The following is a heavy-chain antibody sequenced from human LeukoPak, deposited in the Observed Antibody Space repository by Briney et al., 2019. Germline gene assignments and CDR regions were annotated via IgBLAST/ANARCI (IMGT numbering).Heavy chain of an antibody. CDR3: ARDYSLTLGTTTYFQH. V-gene: IGHV7-4-1*02. Sequence: ASVKVSCKASGYIFDIYAMIWVRQAPGQGLELMGWINTNTGNPTYAQGFTGRFVFSLDTSVSTAYLQISSLKAEDTAVYYCARDYSLTLGTTTYFQHWGQGTLVTVSS. J-gene: IGHJ1*01. CDR1: GYIFDIYA. D-gene: IGHD1-1*01. CDR2: INTNTGNP.